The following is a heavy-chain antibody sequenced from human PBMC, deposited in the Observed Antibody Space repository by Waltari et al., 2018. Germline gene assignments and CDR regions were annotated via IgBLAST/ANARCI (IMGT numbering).Heavy chain of an antibody. CDR2: INHSGST. D-gene: IGHD6-19*01. Sequence: QVQLQQWGAGLLKPSETLSLTCAVYGGSFSGYYWSWIRQPPGKGLEWIGEINHSGSTNSNPSLKSRVTMSVDTSKNQFSLKLSSVTAADTAVYYCARAGIAVAGTLDYWGQGTLVTVSS. J-gene: IGHJ4*02. CDR1: GGSFSGYY. CDR3: ARAGIAVAGTLDY. V-gene: IGHV4-34*01.